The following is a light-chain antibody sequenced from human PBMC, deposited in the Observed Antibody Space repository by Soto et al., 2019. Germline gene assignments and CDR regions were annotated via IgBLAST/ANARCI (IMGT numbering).Light chain of an antibody. J-gene: IGLJ1*01. V-gene: IGLV2-14*01. Sequence: QSALTQPASVSGSPGQSITISCTGTSSDVGGYNYVSWYQQHPGKAPKLMIYEVSNRPSGVSNRFSGSESGNTASLTISGLQAEDEADYYCSSYTSSSTYVCGPGTKLTVL. CDR2: EVS. CDR1: SSDVGGYNY. CDR3: SSYTSSSTYV.